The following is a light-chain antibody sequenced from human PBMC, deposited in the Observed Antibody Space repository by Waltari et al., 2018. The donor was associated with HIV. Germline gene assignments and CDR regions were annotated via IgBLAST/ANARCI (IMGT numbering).Light chain of an antibody. CDR1: NIGRKS. CDR3: QVWDSSGDHFWV. CDR2: EDS. J-gene: IGLJ3*02. Sequence: SYVLTQPPSVSVAPGQTARLTCGGNNIGRKSVHWYQQKPGQAPVLVVYEDSDRPSGIPERFSGSNSGNTATLTISRVEVGDEADYYCQVWDSSGDHFWVFGGGTMLTVL. V-gene: IGLV3-21*02.